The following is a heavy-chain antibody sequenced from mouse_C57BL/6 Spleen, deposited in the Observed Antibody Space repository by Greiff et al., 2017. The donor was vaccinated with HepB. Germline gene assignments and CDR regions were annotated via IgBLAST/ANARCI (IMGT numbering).Heavy chain of an antibody. V-gene: IGHV3-6*01. CDR2: ISYDGSN. D-gene: IGHD2-4*01. CDR3: ANNYDYYYAMDY. J-gene: IGHJ4*01. CDR1: GYSITSGYY. Sequence: EVKLEESGPGLVKPSQSLSLTCSVTGYSITSGYYWNWIRQFPGNKLEWMGYISYDGSNNYNPSLKNRISITRDTSKNQFFLKLNSVTTEDTATYYCANNYDYYYAMDYWGQGTSVTVSS.